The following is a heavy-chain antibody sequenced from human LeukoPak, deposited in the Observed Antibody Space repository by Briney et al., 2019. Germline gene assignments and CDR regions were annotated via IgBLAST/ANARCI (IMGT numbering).Heavy chain of an antibody. CDR3: ARDRYGPRGNYFDY. CDR2: IYSGGST. V-gene: IGHV3-53*01. D-gene: IGHD4/OR15-4a*01. Sequence: GGPLRLSCAASGFTVSSNYMSWVRQAPGKGLEWVSVIYSGGSTYYADSVKGRFTISRDNSKNTLYLQMNSLRAEDTAVYYCARDRYGPRGNYFDYWGQGTLVTVSS. CDR1: GFTVSSNY. J-gene: IGHJ4*02.